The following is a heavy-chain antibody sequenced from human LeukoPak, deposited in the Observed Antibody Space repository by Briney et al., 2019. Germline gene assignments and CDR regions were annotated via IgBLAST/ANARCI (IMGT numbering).Heavy chain of an antibody. CDR1: GYTFTSYD. CDR3: ARGTRDCGSASCYNY. J-gene: IGHJ4*02. V-gene: IGHV1-8*01. Sequence: GASVKVSCKASGYTFTSYDINWVRQVAGQGLEWIGWMNPNSGNTGYAQKFQGRVTITRDTSINTAYMELSSLTSGDTAVYYCARGTRDCGSASCYNYWGQGALVTVSS. D-gene: IGHD2-2*02. CDR2: MNPNSGNT.